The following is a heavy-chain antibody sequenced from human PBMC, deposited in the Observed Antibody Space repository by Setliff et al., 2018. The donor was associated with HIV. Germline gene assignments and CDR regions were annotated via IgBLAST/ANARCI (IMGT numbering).Heavy chain of an antibody. CDR3: ARGGPYYYFDY. D-gene: IGHD1-26*01. Sequence: VSVKVSCKASGYTFTSYGISWVRQAPGQGLEWMGWISVYNGNTNYAQKLQGRVTMTTDTSTSTVYMEMRSLRPDDTAVYYCARGGPYYYFDYWGQGALVTVSS. V-gene: IGHV1-18*01. J-gene: IGHJ4*02. CDR2: ISVYNGNT. CDR1: GYTFTSYG.